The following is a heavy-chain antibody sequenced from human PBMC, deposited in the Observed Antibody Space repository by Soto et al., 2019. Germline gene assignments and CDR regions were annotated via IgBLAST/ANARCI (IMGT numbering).Heavy chain of an antibody. V-gene: IGHV4-30-4*02. Sequence: SETLSLTCTVSGDSIGSGNKYWSWIRQAPGKGLEWIGYIFSSGTPYYNPSLKSRLTMSLDTSQNQFSLKLNSVTAADTAVYCCARVPSQFDFYYEMDVWGQGDTVT. D-gene: IGHD2-21*01. CDR1: GDSIGSGNKY. CDR2: IFSSGTP. CDR3: ARVPSQFDFYYEMDV. J-gene: IGHJ6*02.